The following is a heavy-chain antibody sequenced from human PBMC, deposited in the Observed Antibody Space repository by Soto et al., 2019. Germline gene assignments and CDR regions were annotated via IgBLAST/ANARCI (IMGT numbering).Heavy chain of an antibody. D-gene: IGHD3-10*01. CDR1: GYTFTDYY. J-gene: IGHJ4*02. Sequence: QVQVVQSGAEVKKPGASVKVSCKASGYTFTDYYFHWVRQAPGQGLEWVGWTNSRTGGTKYAQKFQGRVTVTRDTSISTVYMDLSGLTSDDTAVYYCARMPPRGPMDYWGQGTLVTVSS. CDR2: TNSRTGGT. V-gene: IGHV1-2*02. CDR3: ARMPPRGPMDY.